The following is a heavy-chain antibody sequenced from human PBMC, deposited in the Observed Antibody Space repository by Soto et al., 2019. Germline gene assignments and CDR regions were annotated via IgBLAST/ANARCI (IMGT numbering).Heavy chain of an antibody. CDR3: AGTTVTTVGYFDY. Sequence: QVQLVESGGGVVQPGRSLRLSCRASGFTFSLYAMHWVRQAPGKGLEWLSVISKDGSNTYYADSVKGRFTVSRDNSEKTMYLQMNSLRPEDTAVYYCAGTTVTTVGYFDYWGHGTLVIVSS. CDR2: ISKDGSNT. CDR1: GFTFSLYA. J-gene: IGHJ4*01. D-gene: IGHD4-17*01. V-gene: IGHV3-30*03.